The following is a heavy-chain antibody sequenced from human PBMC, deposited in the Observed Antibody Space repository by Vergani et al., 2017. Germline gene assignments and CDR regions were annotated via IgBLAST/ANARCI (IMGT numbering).Heavy chain of an antibody. CDR1: GGSFNTYY. D-gene: IGHD2-15*01. CDR3: TRHWAVVAANNWFDP. CDR2: IYSTGST. Sequence: QVQLEESGPGLVKPSETLSLTCTVSGGSFNTYYWSWIRQSPGKGLEWIGYIYSTGSTYYNPSLESRVTMSVDTSKSQFSLKLSSVTAADTAVYYCTRHWAVVAANNWFDPWGQGTLATVSS. J-gene: IGHJ5*02. V-gene: IGHV4-59*04.